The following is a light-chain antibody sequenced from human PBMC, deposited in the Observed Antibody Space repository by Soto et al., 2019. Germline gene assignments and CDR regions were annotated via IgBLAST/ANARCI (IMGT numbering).Light chain of an antibody. Sequence: DIQMTQSPSTLSASVGDRVTITCRASQSISSWLAWYQQKPGTAPNLLIYKASTLQGGVPSRFIGSVSGTEFTLTISSLQPDDSAIYYCQQYSDNWTFGQGTKVEIK. V-gene: IGKV1-5*03. CDR1: QSISSW. CDR3: QQYSDNWT. CDR2: KAS. J-gene: IGKJ1*01.